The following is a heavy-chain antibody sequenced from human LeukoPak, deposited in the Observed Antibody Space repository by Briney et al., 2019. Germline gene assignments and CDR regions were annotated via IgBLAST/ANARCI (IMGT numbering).Heavy chain of an antibody. J-gene: IGHJ3*02. D-gene: IGHD5-12*01. V-gene: IGHV3-53*01. CDR1: GFSVSSNY. Sequence: GGSLRLSCAASGFSVSSNYISWVRQASGKGLEWVSIIYSDGSTFHADSVKGRFTMSRDNSKNTLDLQMNSLRADDTALYFCARDRRRYRGTHGGGDAFDIWGQGTMVTVTS. CDR2: IYSDGST. CDR3: ARDRRRYRGTHGGGDAFDI.